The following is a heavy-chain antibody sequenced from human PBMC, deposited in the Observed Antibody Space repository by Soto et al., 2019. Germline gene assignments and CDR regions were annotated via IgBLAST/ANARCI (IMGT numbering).Heavy chain of an antibody. D-gene: IGHD3-10*01. CDR2: IYYSGST. Sequence: PSETLSLTCTVSGGSISSSSYYWGWIRQPPGKGLEWIGSIYYSGSTYYNPSLKSRVTISVDTSKNQFSLKLSSVTAADTAVYYCARDLSRDGSGSYSEYYYYGMDVWGQGTTVTVSS. V-gene: IGHV4-39*02. CDR1: GGSISSSSYY. J-gene: IGHJ6*02. CDR3: ARDLSRDGSGSYSEYYYYGMDV.